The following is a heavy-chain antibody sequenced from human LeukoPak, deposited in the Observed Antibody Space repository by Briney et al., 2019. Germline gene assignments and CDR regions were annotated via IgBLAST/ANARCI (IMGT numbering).Heavy chain of an antibody. J-gene: IGHJ4*02. V-gene: IGHV3-13*01. CDR1: GFTFSSYG. CDR2: IGTAGDT. CDR3: ARGPPRSSGYYSLDY. D-gene: IGHD3-22*01. Sequence: GGSLRLSCAASGFTFSSYGMHWVRQATGKGLEWVSAIGTAGDTYYPGSVKGRFTISRENAKNSLYLQMNSLRAGDTAVYYCARGPPRSSGYYSLDYWGQGTLVTVSS.